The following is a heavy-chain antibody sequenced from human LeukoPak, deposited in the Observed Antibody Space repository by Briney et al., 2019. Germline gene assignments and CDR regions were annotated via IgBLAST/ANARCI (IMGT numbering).Heavy chain of an antibody. Sequence: GGSLRLSCAASGFIFSNYAMTWVRQAPGKGLEWVSAITGSGGSTYYADSVKGRFTISRDNSKSTLYLQMNSLRAEDTAVYYCARDDGSGSYAYSFDYWGQGTLVTVSS. D-gene: IGHD3-10*01. V-gene: IGHV3-23*01. CDR1: GFIFSNYA. CDR2: ITGSGGST. J-gene: IGHJ4*02. CDR3: ARDDGSGSYAYSFDY.